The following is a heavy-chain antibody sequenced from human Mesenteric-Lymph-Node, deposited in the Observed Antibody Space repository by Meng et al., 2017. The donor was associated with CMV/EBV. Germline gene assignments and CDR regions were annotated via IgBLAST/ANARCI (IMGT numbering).Heavy chain of an antibody. J-gene: IGHJ3*02. CDR1: GYTLISYG. Sequence: ASVKVSCKASGYTLISYGITWVRQAPGQGLEWLGWISVHNGNTNYAQKLQGRVTMTADISTSTAYMELRSLRSDDTAVYYCARGGSLSAFDIWGQGTMVTVSS. CDR2: ISVHNGNT. V-gene: IGHV1-18*01. D-gene: IGHD3-16*01. CDR3: ARGGSLSAFDI.